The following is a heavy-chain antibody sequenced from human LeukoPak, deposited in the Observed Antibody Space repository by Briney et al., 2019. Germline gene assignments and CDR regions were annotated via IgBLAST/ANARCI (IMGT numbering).Heavy chain of an antibody. CDR2: INPNGGGT. V-gene: IGHV1-2*04. Sequence: ASVKVSCKASGYTFTGYYMHWVRQAPGQGLEWMGWINPNGGGTNYAQKFQGWVTVTRDTSISTAYMGLSRLRSDDTAVYYCAIRGKSYDSSGYYGRYFQHWGQGTLVTVSS. CDR1: GYTFTGYY. J-gene: IGHJ1*01. CDR3: AIRGKSYDSSGYYGRYFQH. D-gene: IGHD3-22*01.